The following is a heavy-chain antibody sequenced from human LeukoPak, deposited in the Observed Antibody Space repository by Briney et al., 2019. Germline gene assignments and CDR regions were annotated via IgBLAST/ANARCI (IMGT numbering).Heavy chain of an antibody. J-gene: IGHJ5*02. CDR1: GGTFSSYA. Sequence: ASVKVSCKASGGTFSSYAISWVRQAPGQGLEWMGGIIPIFGTANYAQKFQGSVTITADESTSTAYMELSSLRSEDTAVYYCARRSFPGPWGSNWFDPWGQGTLVTVSS. V-gene: IGHV1-69*13. D-gene: IGHD3-10*01. CDR3: ARRSFPGPWGSNWFDP. CDR2: IIPIFGTA.